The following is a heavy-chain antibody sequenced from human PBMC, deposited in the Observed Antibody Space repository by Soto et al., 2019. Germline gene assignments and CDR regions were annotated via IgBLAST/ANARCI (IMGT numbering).Heavy chain of an antibody. Sequence: PSETLSLTCTVSGGSVSSGSYYWSWIRQPPGKGLEWIGYIYYSGSTNYNPSLKSRVTISVDTSKNQFSLKLSSVTAADTAVYYCARGPPFDYWGQGTLVTVSS. J-gene: IGHJ4*02. CDR3: ARGPPFDY. CDR2: IYYSGST. V-gene: IGHV4-61*01. CDR1: GGSVSSGSYY.